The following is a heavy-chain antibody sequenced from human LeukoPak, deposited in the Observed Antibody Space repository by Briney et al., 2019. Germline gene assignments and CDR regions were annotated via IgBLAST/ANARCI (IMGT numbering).Heavy chain of an antibody. D-gene: IGHD6-13*01. Sequence: SETLSLTCTVSGGTISSYYWGWIRQPPGKGLEWIGYIYYSGSTNYNPSLKSRVTISVDTSKNQFSLKLSSVTAADTAVYYCARDPGLAAAGLIPHPHPYYYYGMDVWGQGTTVTVSS. CDR2: IYYSGST. J-gene: IGHJ6*02. V-gene: IGHV4-59*01. CDR1: GGTISSYY. CDR3: ARDPGLAAAGLIPHPHPYYYYGMDV.